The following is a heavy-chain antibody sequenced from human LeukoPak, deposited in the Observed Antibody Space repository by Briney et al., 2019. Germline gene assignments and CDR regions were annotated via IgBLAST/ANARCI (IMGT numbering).Heavy chain of an antibody. CDR2: IRYDGSNK. D-gene: IGHD6-13*01. CDR1: GFTFSSYG. CDR3: AKGRWRYSSSWSDAFDI. Sequence: GGSLRLSCAASGFTFSSYGMHWVRQAPGKGLEWVAFIRYDGSNKYYADSVKGRFTISRDNSKNTLYLQMNSLRAEDTAVYYCAKGRWRYSSSWSDAFDIWGQGTMVTVSS. V-gene: IGHV3-30*02. J-gene: IGHJ3*02.